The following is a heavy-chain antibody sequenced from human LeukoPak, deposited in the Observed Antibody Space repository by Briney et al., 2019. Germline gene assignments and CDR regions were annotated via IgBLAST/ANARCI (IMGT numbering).Heavy chain of an antibody. CDR3: ALAGYRSSGLGV. D-gene: IGHD6-13*01. CDR1: GFTFSSYA. CDR2: ISGSGGNT. J-gene: IGHJ4*02. V-gene: IGHV3-23*01. Sequence: PGGSLRLSCAASGFTFSSYAMTWVRQAPGKGLEWVSGISGSGGNTYYADSVKGRLTISRDNSKNTVYLQMNSLRAEDTALYYCALAGYRSSGLGVWGRGTLVTVSS.